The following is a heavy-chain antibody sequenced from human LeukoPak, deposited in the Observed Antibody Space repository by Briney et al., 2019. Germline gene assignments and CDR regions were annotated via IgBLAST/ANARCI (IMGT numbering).Heavy chain of an antibody. CDR1: GFTFSSYS. J-gene: IGHJ3*02. CDR2: ISSSSSTI. D-gene: IGHD3-10*01. V-gene: IGHV3-48*01. Sequence: GGSLRLSCAASGFTFSSYSMNWVRQAPGKGLEWVSYISSSSSTIYYADSVKGRFTISRDNAKNSLYLQMNSLRAEDTAVYYCARRVWGVLIHDAFDIWGQGTMVTVSS. CDR3: ARRVWGVLIHDAFDI.